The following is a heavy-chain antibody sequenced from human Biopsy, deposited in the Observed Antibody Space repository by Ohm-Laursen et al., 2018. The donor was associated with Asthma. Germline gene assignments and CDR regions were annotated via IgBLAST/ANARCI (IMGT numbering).Heavy chain of an antibody. Sequence: SPRLSCTAPGFTFTSYWMSWVRQAPGKGLEWVANIKKDGSEKYYVDSVKGRFTISRDNAKNSLYLHMNSLRAEDTAVYYCARGGYCTSPTCPWGRYATDVWGQGTTVTVSS. CDR3: ARGGYCTSPTCPWGRYATDV. CDR2: IKKDGSEK. D-gene: IGHD2-2*01. V-gene: IGHV3-7*01. J-gene: IGHJ6*02. CDR1: GFTFTSYW.